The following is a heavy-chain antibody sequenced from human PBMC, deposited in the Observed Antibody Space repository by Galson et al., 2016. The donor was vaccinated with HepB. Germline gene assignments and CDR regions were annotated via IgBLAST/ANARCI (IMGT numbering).Heavy chain of an antibody. Sequence: SVKVSCKASGGTFSYYALSWVRQAPGQGLEWVGRIIPILGITDYAQHFQGRVTITTAKSTSTVYMELSSLRSEDTAMYYCARLRDTALDTDDFWGQGTLVTVSS. D-gene: IGHD5-18*01. CDR3: ARLRDTALDTDDF. V-gene: IGHV1-69*04. J-gene: IGHJ4*02. CDR2: IIPILGIT. CDR1: GGTFSYYA.